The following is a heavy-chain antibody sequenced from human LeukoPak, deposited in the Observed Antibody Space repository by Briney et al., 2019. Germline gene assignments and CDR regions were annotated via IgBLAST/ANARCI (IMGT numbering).Heavy chain of an antibody. CDR1: GGSISGSSYD. D-gene: IGHD3-9*01. J-gene: IGHJ4*02. CDR2: IYYSGRT. CDR3: ARGSYDVLTGYSTLGEY. V-gene: IGHV4-39*01. Sequence: SETLSLTCSVSGGSISGSSYDWGWIRQPPGKGREWIGSIYYSGRTYYSASLKSRITISMDTSKNQFSLNLSSVTAADTAVYYCARGSYDVLTGYSTLGEYWGQGTLVTVSS.